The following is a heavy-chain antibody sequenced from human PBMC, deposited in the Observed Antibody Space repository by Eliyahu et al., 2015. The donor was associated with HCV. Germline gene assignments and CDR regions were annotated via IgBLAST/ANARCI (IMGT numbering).Heavy chain of an antibody. V-gene: IGHV3-53*02. Sequence: EVQLVETGGGLIQPGGSLRLSCAASGFTVXGNYMXWVRQAPGKGXEWXSIIYRGGTTXXADXVRGRFXISRDNSKNTLYLQMNSLRADDTAVYYCARGEEEYGSAWYGDSWGQGTLVTVSS. CDR3: ARGEEEYGSAWYGDS. CDR2: IYRGGTT. CDR1: GFTVXGNY. D-gene: IGHD6-19*01. J-gene: IGHJ5*01.